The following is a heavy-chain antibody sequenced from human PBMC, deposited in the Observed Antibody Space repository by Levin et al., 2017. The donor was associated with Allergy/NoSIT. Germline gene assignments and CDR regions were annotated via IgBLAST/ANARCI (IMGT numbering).Heavy chain of an antibody. D-gene: IGHD6-19*01. CDR2: INPNSGGT. J-gene: IGHJ4*02. CDR1: AYTFTGYY. V-gene: IGHV1-2*02. CDR3: ARERYVAVAEYYFDY. Sequence: ASVKVSCKTSAYTFTGYYMHWVRQAPGQGLEWMGWINPNSGGTNFAQKFQGRVTMTRDTSISTAYMELSRLRSDDTAVYYCARERYVAVAEYYFDYWGQGTLVTVSS.